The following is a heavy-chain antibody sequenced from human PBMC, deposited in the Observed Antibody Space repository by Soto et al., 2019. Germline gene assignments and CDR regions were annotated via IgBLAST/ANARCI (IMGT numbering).Heavy chain of an antibody. CDR3: ARWRKGHWFDP. V-gene: IGHV4-34*01. CDR1: GGSFSGYY. D-gene: IGHD3-3*01. CDR2: INHSGST. Sequence: QVQLQQWGAGLLKPSETLSLTCAVYGGSFSGYYWSWIRQPPGKGLEWIGEINHSGSTNYNPSLKRRVTISVDTSKNQFSLKLSSVTAADTAVYYCARWRKGHWFDPWGQGTLVTVSS. J-gene: IGHJ5*02.